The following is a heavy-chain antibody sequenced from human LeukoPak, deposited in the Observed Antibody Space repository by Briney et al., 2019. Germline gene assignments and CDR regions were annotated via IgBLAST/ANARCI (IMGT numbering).Heavy chain of an antibody. CDR1: RGSISSYY. J-gene: IGHJ3*02. Sequence: SETLSLTCTVSRGSISSYYWTWIRQPPGKGLEWIGFIYYSGSTNYNPSLKSRVTMSVDTSKNHFSLKLSSVTAAHSAVYHCARSLFPGSVNAFDSWGQGTMVTVSS. D-gene: IGHD6-19*01. CDR3: ARSLFPGSVNAFDS. V-gene: IGHV4-59*01. CDR2: IYYSGST.